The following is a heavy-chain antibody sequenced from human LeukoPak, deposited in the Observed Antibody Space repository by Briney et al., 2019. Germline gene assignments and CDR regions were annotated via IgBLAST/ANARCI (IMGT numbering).Heavy chain of an antibody. CDR3: ARQPNIVVVDNWFDP. J-gene: IGHJ5*02. CDR1: GGSITSSGFY. Sequence: SETLCLTCTVSGGSITSSGFYWGWIRQPPGKGLEWIGNIYYGGSAYYNPSLKSRVTISVDTSKNQFSLKLSSVTAADTAVYYCARQPNIVVVDNWFDPWGQGTLVAVSS. CDR2: IYYGGSA. D-gene: IGHD2-15*01. V-gene: IGHV4-39*07.